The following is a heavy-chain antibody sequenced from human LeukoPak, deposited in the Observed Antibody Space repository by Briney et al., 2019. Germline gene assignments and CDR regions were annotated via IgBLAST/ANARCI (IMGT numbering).Heavy chain of an antibody. Sequence: SETLSLTCTVSGGSISSYYWSWIRQPAGKGLEWIGRIYTSGSTDYNPSLKSRVTISVDTSKNQFSLKLSSVTAADTAVYYCARGDSGYEHPYYYYYMDVWGKGTTVTVSS. CDR3: ARGDSGYEHPYYYYYMDV. CDR1: GGSISSYY. CDR2: IYTSGST. J-gene: IGHJ6*03. V-gene: IGHV4-4*07. D-gene: IGHD5-12*01.